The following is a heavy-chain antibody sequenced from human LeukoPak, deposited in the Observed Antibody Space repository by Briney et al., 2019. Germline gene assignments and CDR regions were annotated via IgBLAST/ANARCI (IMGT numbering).Heavy chain of an antibody. J-gene: IGHJ5*02. CDR2: INPSGGTT. CDR1: GHTFTSYY. V-gene: IGHV1-46*01. D-gene: IGHD3-16*02. Sequence: ASVKVSCKASGHTFTSYYMHWVRQAPGQGLEWMGIINPSGGTTSYAQKFQGRVTMTRDTSTSTVYMELSSLRSEDTAVYYCARGGYDYVWGSYRRTNWFDPWGQGTLVTVSS. CDR3: ARGGYDYVWGSYRRTNWFDP.